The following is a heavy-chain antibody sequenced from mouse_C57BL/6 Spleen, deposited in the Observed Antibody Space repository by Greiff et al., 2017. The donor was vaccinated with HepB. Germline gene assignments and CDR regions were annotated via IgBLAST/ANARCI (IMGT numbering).Heavy chain of an antibody. Sequence: QVQLQQPGAELVKPGASVKLSCKASGYTFTSYWMHWVKQRPGQGLEWIGMIHPNSGSTNYNEKFKSKATLTVDKSSSTAYMQLSSLTSEDSAVYYCARPSYGMGDAMDYWGQGTSVTVSS. CDR1: GYTFTSYW. CDR3: ARPSYGMGDAMDY. J-gene: IGHJ4*01. D-gene: IGHD1-1*01. CDR2: IHPNSGST. V-gene: IGHV1-64*01.